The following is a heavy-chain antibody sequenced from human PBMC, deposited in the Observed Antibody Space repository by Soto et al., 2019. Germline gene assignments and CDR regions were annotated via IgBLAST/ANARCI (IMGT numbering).Heavy chain of an antibody. D-gene: IGHD3-3*01. V-gene: IGHV4-61*01. Sequence: QVQLQESGPGLVKPSETLSLTRTVSGGSVSSTTYYWSWIRQPPGKTLEWIGYFYYSGSINYNPSLKSRVTISVDTSKNQFSLKLSSVTAADTAVYYCASERIRSGYSHYYGMDVWGQGTTVTVSS. CDR2: FYYSGSI. CDR3: ASERIRSGYSHYYGMDV. J-gene: IGHJ6*02. CDR1: GGSVSSTTYY.